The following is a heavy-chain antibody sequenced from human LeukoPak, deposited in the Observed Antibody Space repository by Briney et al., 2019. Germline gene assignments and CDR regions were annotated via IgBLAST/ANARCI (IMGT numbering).Heavy chain of an antibody. V-gene: IGHV1-18*01. Sequence: ASVKVSCKASGYTFNTYNINWVRQAPGQGLEWMGWISTYNDNTNYAQKFQGRVTMTTDTSTSTAYMELRSLRSDDTAVYYCARDGTTIFGVVINNYYMDVWGKGTTVTVSS. D-gene: IGHD3-3*01. J-gene: IGHJ6*03. CDR2: ISTYNDNT. CDR3: ARDGTTIFGVVINNYYMDV. CDR1: GYTFNTYN.